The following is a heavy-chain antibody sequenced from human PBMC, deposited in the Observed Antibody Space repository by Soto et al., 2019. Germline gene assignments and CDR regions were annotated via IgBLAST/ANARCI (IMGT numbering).Heavy chain of an antibody. J-gene: IGHJ3*02. CDR3: AKTQGYCSGGSCHTLNAFDI. D-gene: IGHD2-15*01. CDR1: GFTFSSYA. CDR2: ISGSGGST. V-gene: IGHV3-23*01. Sequence: GGSLRLSCAASGFTFSSYAMSWVRQAPGKGLEWVSAISGSGGSTYYADSVKGRFTISRDNSKNTLYLQMNSLGAEDTAVYYCAKTQGYCSGGSCHTLNAFDIWGQGTMVTVSS.